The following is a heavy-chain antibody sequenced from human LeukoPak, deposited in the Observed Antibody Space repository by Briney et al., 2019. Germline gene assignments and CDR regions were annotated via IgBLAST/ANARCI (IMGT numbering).Heavy chain of an antibody. CDR2: IYTGGST. J-gene: IGHJ6*02. Sequence: GVSLRLSCAASGFTVSSNYMSWVRQAPGRGLEWVSDIYTGGSTYYADSVRGRFTISRDDSKNTLYLQMNSLRAEDTAVYYCAREYYSGSYSRGMDVWGQGTTVTVSS. CDR1: GFTVSSNY. CDR3: AREYYSGSYSRGMDV. D-gene: IGHD1-26*01. V-gene: IGHV3-53*01.